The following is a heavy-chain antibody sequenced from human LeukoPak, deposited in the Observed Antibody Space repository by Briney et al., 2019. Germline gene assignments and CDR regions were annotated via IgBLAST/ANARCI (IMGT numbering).Heavy chain of an antibody. V-gene: IGHV4-59*01. D-gene: IGHD3-16*01. Sequence: SETLSLTCTVSGGSISSYYWSWIRQPPGKGLEWIGYIYYSGSTNYNPSLKSRVTISVDTSKNQFSLKLSSVTAADTAVYYCARDLPGTGGGAFDIWGQGTMVTVSS. J-gene: IGHJ3*02. CDR1: GGSISSYY. CDR3: ARDLPGTGGGAFDI. CDR2: IYYSGST.